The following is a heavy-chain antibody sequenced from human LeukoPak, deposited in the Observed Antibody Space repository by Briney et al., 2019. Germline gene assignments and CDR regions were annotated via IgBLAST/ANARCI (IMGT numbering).Heavy chain of an antibody. D-gene: IGHD4-23*01. Sequence: GGSLRLSCAASGFTFSSYEMNWVRQAPGKGLEWVSYISSSGSTIYYADSVKGRFTISRDNAKNSLYLQMNSLRAEDTAVYYCARFDYGGNSGSFDYWGQGTLVTVSS. CDR2: ISSSGSTI. V-gene: IGHV3-48*03. J-gene: IGHJ4*02. CDR1: GFTFSSYE. CDR3: ARFDYGGNSGSFDY.